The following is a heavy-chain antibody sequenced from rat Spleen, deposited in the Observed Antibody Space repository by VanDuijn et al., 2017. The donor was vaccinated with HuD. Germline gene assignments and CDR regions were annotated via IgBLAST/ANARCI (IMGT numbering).Heavy chain of an antibody. V-gene: IGHV5S10*01. J-gene: IGHJ2*01. CDR3: ARRHYGYTDYFDY. Sequence: EVQLVESGGGLVQPGRSLKLSCAASGFTFSDYYMAWVRQAPTKGLEWVATISYDGGRIFYRDSVKGRFTISRANAKSTLNLQMDSLRSEDTATYYCARRHYGYTDYFDYWGQGVMVTVSS. CDR1: GFTFSDYY. CDR2: ISYDGGRI. D-gene: IGHD1-9*01.